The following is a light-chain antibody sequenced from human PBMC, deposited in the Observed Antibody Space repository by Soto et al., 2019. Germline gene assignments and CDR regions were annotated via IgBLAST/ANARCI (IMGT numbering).Light chain of an antibody. V-gene: IGLV2-14*01. Sequence: QSVLTQPASVSGSAGQSITLSCTGTSSDIGAFNYVSWYQQHPGKAPKLIIYEVSNRPSGVSNRFSGSKSGNTASLTISGLQAEDEADYYCSSYTSSSTLVVFGGGTKVTVL. CDR3: SSYTSSSTLVV. CDR1: SSDIGAFNY. J-gene: IGLJ2*01. CDR2: EVS.